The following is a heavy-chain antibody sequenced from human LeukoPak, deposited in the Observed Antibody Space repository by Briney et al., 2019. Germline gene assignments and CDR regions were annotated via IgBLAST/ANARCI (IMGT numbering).Heavy chain of an antibody. CDR1: GGSISSGSYD. D-gene: IGHD5-12*01. J-gene: IGHJ4*02. CDR2: IYTSGST. V-gene: IGHV4-61*02. Sequence: SETLSLTCTVSGGSISSGSYDWRWLRQPPGKGLEWIGRIYTSGSTNYNPSLKSRVTISVDTSKNQFSLRLSSVTAADTAVYYCAVSGYSGYYTSYYFDYWGQGTLVTVSS. CDR3: AVSGYSGYYTSYYFDY.